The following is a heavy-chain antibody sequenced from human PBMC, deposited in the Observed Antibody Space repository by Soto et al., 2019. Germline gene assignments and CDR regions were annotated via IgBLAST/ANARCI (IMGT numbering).Heavy chain of an antibody. V-gene: IGHV3-30*18. D-gene: IGHD3-22*01. Sequence: VGSLRLACAASGFTFSSYGMHWVRQAPGKGLEWVAVISYDGSNKYYADSVKGRFTISRDNSNNTLYLQMNSLRAEDTAVYYCAKDRLNDSSGYYSFFDYWGQGTLVTVSS. J-gene: IGHJ4*02. CDR2: ISYDGSNK. CDR1: GFTFSSYG. CDR3: AKDRLNDSSGYYSFFDY.